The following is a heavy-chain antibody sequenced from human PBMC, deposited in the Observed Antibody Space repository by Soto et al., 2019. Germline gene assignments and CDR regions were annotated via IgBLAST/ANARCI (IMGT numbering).Heavy chain of an antibody. D-gene: IGHD2-2*01. CDR1: GGSFSGYY. CDR2: INHSGVT. J-gene: IGHJ4*02. CDR3: ASAMYDLGPTH. Sequence: PSETLSLTCAVYGGSFSGYYWSWIRQPPGKGLEWIGEINHSGVTNYKPSLKRRVTISVDTSKNQFSLKLNSVTAADTAVFYCASAMYDLGPTHWGQGAVVTVSS. V-gene: IGHV4-34*01.